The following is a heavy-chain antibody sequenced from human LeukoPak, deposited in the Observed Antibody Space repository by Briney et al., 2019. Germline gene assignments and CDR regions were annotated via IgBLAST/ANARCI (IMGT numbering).Heavy chain of an antibody. CDR2: ISAYNGNT. Sequence: ASVKVSCKASGYTFTSYGISWVRQAPGQGLEWMGWISAYNGNTNYAQKLQGRVTMTTDTSTSTAYMELRSLRSDDTAVYYCARFRTGHTALKLLWFGELGDDAFDIWGQGTMVTVSS. CDR3: ARFRTGHTALKLLWFGELGDDAFDI. J-gene: IGHJ3*02. CDR1: GYTFTSYG. D-gene: IGHD3-10*01. V-gene: IGHV1-18*01.